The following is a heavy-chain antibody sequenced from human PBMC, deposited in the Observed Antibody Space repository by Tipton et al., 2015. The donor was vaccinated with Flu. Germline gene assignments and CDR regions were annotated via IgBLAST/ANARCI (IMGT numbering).Heavy chain of an antibody. CDR2: IKPDGSQQ. Sequence: SLRLSCAASGFTFSTYWMSWVRQAPEKGLEWVANIKPDGSQQIYVDSVKGRFTISRDNAKNSLNLQMNSLRAEDTAVYYCARYLNSGPADYWGQGTLVTVSS. V-gene: IGHV3-7*01. CDR3: ARYLNSGPADY. D-gene: IGHD1-26*01. J-gene: IGHJ4*02. CDR1: GFTFSTYW.